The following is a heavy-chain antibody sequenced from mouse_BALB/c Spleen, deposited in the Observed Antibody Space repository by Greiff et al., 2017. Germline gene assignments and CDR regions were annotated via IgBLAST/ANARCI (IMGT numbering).Heavy chain of an antibody. CDR3: ARSPLWYFDV. V-gene: IGHV1-82*01. Sequence: QVQLKQSGPELVKPGASVKISCKASGYAFSSSWMNWVKQRPGQGLEWIGRIYPGDGDTNYNGKFKGKATLTADKSSSTAYMQLSSLTSVDSAVYFCARSPLWYFDVWGAGTTVTVSS. CDR1: GYAFSSSW. J-gene: IGHJ1*01. CDR2: IYPGDGDT.